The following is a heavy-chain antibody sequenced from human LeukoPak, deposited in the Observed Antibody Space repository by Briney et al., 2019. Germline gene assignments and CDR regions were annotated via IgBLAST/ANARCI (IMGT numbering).Heavy chain of an antibody. J-gene: IGHJ1*01. V-gene: IGHV4-59*01. Sequence: KPSEPLSLPCTVSGGSTSSYYWSWIRQPPGKGLEWIGYIYYSGTTNYNPSLKSRVTISVDTSKNQFSLKLSSVTAADTAVYYCAREDYCSGDSCYSGYFKHWGRGTLVTVSS. CDR2: IYYSGTT. D-gene: IGHD2-15*01. CDR3: AREDYCSGDSCYSGYFKH. CDR1: GGSTSSYY.